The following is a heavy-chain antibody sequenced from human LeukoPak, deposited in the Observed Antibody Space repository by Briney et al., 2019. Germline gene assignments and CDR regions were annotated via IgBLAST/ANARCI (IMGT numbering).Heavy chain of an antibody. Sequence: PSETLSLTCTVSGGSISTYYWSWIRQPPGKGLEWIGYIYYSGSTYYSPSLKSRVTILVATSKNQFSLKLSSVTAADTAVYFCARGATNWFDPWGQGTLVTVSS. CDR3: ARGATNWFDP. V-gene: IGHV4-59*01. CDR1: GGSISTYY. CDR2: IYYSGST. J-gene: IGHJ5*02.